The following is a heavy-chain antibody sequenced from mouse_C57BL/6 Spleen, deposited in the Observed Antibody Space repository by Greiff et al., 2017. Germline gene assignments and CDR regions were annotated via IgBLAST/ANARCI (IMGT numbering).Heavy chain of an antibody. D-gene: IGHD1-1*01. CDR1: GFTFTDYY. V-gene: IGHV7-3*01. Sequence: EVMLVESGGGLVQPGGSLSLSCAASGFTFTDYYMSWVRQPPGKALEWLGFIRNKANGYTTEYSASVKGRFTISRDNSQSILYLQMNALRAEDSATYYCARSIITTVVRAMDYWGQGTSVTVSS. CDR3: ARSIITTVVRAMDY. J-gene: IGHJ4*01. CDR2: IRNKANGYTT.